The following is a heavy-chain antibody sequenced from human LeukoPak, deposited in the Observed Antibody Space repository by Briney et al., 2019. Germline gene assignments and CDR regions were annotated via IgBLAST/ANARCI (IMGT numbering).Heavy chain of an antibody. D-gene: IGHD4-17*01. CDR1: GGSISSYY. Sequence: PSETLSLTCTVSGGSISSYYWSWIRQPPGKGLEWIGYIYYSGSTNYNPSLKSRVTISVDTSKNQFSLKLSSVTAADTAVYYCARGSYGEPDYYGMDVWGQGTTVTVSS. V-gene: IGHV4-59*01. CDR2: IYYSGST. J-gene: IGHJ6*02. CDR3: ARGSYGEPDYYGMDV.